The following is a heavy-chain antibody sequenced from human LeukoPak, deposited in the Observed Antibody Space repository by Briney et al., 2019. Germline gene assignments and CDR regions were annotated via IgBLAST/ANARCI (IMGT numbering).Heavy chain of an antibody. CDR2: FDPEDGET. V-gene: IGHV1-24*01. D-gene: IGHD3-22*01. CDR1: GYTLTGLS. J-gene: IGHJ5*02. CDR3: ATLYDSSGYYYL. Sequence: ASVKVSCKVSGYTLTGLSMHWVRQAPGKGLEWMGGFDPEDGETIYAQKFQGRVTMTEDTSTDTAYMELSSLRSEDTAVYYCATLYDSSGYYYLWGQGTLVTVSS.